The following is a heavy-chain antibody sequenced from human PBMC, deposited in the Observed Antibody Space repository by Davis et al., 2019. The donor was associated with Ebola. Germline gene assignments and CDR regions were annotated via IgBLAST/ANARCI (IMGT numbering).Heavy chain of an antibody. CDR3: GRGGGIGYYGMDV. Sequence: AASVKVSCKASGYTFTSYAMHWVRQAPGQRLEWMGWINAGNGNTKYSQKFQGRVTITRDTSASTAYMELSSLRSDDTAVYYCGRGGGIGYYGMDVWGQGTTVTVSS. D-gene: IGHD2-15*01. CDR1: GYTFTSYA. CDR2: INAGNGNT. V-gene: IGHV1-3*01. J-gene: IGHJ6*02.